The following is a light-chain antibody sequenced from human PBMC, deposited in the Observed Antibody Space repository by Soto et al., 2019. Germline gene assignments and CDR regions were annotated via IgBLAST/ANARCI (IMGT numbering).Light chain of an antibody. CDR2: GNS. V-gene: IGLV1-40*01. CDR3: QSYDSSLSGYV. Sequence: QSALTQPPSVSGAPGQRVTISCTGSSSNIGAGYDVHWYQQLPGTAPKLLIYGNSNRPSGVPDRFSGSKSGPSASLAITGLQAEDDADYYCQSYDSSLSGYVFGTGTKVTVL. J-gene: IGLJ1*01. CDR1: SSNIGAGYD.